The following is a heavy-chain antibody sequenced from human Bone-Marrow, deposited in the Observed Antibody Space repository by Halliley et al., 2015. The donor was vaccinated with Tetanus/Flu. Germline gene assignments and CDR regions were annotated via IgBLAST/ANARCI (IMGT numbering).Heavy chain of an antibody. Sequence: EWIGEINHSGSTNYNPSPRSRVTISVAPSKTQFSLGLSSVAAADSAVYYCAAVMTATIDFDYWGQGTLVTVSS. CDR2: INHSGST. CDR3: AAVMTATIDFDY. V-gene: IGHV4-34*01. D-gene: IGHD2-21*02. J-gene: IGHJ4*02.